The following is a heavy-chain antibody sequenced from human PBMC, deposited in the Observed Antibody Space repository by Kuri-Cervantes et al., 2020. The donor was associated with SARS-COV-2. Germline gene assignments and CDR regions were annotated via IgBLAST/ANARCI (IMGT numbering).Heavy chain of an antibody. V-gene: IGHV1-8*01. CDR1: VYTFTSYD. J-gene: IGHJ5*02. D-gene: IGHD2-2*01. CDR2: MNPNSGST. Sequence: SVNVSSKASVYTFTSYDINWVRQAPGQGLEWVRWMNPNSGSTSYAQKFQGRVTMTRNTSISTAYMELSSLRSADTAVYYCARAPEVVVVPAAYWSDPWGQGTLVTVSS. CDR3: ARAPEVVVVPAAYWSDP.